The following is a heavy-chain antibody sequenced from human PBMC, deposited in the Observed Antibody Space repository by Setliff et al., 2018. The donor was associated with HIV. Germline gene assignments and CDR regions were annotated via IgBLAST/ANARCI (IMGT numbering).Heavy chain of an antibody. CDR3: ARARLQGIVTAVGPRDNCLDP. Sequence: ASVKVSCKASGYSFINYGISWVRQAPGQGPEWMGWISAYTGHTDYAPRLLGKVTMTTDTSTSTAYMELRSLTSDDTAVYYCARARLQGIVTAVGPRDNCLDPWGQGTRVTVSS. CDR1: GYSFINYG. CDR2: ISAYTGHT. V-gene: IGHV1-18*01. J-gene: IGHJ5*02. D-gene: IGHD1-26*01.